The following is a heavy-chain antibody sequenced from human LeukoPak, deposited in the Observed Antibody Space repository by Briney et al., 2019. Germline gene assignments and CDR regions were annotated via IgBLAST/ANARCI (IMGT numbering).Heavy chain of an antibody. CDR2: IYYSGST. V-gene: IGHV4-59*08. J-gene: IGHJ3*02. Sequence: SETLSLTCTVSGGSTSSYYWSWIRQPPGRGLEWIGQIYYSGSTDYNPSLKSRVTISVDTSKNQFSLKLSSVTAADTAVYYCARRCGGSCYDAFDIWGQGTMVTVSS. CDR1: GGSTSSYY. CDR3: ARRCGGSCYDAFDI. D-gene: IGHD2-15*01.